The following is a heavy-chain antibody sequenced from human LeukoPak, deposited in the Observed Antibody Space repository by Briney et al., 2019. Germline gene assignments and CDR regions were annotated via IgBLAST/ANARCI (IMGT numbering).Heavy chain of an antibody. V-gene: IGHV3-74*01. J-gene: IGHJ4*02. Sequence: GGSLRLSCAASGLTLSGYWMHWVRQAPGKGLEWVLRINGDASSTSYADSVKGRFTISRDNAKSTLYLQMNSLRVEDTAVYYCARARGNTYGYFEYWGQGTLVTVSS. CDR1: GLTLSGYW. CDR2: INGDASST. CDR3: ARARGNTYGYFEY. D-gene: IGHD5-18*01.